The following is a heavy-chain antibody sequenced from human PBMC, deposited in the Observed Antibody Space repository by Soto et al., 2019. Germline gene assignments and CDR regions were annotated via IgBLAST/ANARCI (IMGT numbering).Heavy chain of an antibody. J-gene: IGHJ3*02. Sequence: ASVKVSCKASGYTFTGYYMHWVRQAPGQGLEWMGWINPNSGGTNYAQKFQGRVTMTRDTSISTAYMELSRPRSDDTAVYYCASYDFWSGPGAFDIWGQGTMVTVS. CDR1: GYTFTGYY. D-gene: IGHD3-3*01. CDR2: INPNSGGT. CDR3: ASYDFWSGPGAFDI. V-gene: IGHV1-2*02.